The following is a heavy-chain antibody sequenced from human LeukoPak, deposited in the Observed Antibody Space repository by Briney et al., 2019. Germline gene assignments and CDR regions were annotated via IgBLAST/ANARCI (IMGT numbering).Heavy chain of an antibody. CDR1: GFTFSSYA. CDR2: ISGSGGST. Sequence: GGTLRLSCAASGFTFSSYAMNWVRQAPGKGLEWVSAISGSGGSTYYADSVKGRFTISRDNSKNTLYLQMNSLRAEDTAVYYCAKGADFWSGQFDYWGQGTLVTVSS. D-gene: IGHD3-3*01. V-gene: IGHV3-23*01. CDR3: AKGADFWSGQFDY. J-gene: IGHJ4*02.